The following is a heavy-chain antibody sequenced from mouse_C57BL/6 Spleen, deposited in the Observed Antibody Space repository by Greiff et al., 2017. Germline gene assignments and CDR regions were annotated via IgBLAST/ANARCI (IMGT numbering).Heavy chain of an antibody. V-gene: IGHV1-55*01. Sequence: QVQLQQPGAELVKPGASVKMSCKASGYTFTSYWITWVKQRPGQGLEWIGDIYPGSGSTNYNEKFKSKATLTVDTSSSTAYMQLSSLTSEDSAVYYGARPVGPSYYFDYWGQGTTLTVSS. CDR1: GYTFTSYW. J-gene: IGHJ2*01. CDR3: ARPVGPSYYFDY. D-gene: IGHD4-1*01. CDR2: IYPGSGST.